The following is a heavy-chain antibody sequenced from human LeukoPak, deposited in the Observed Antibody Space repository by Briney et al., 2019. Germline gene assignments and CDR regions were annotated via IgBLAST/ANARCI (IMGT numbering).Heavy chain of an antibody. D-gene: IGHD3-10*01. CDR1: GGTFSSYA. CDR3: ARDGNIWFGELSLDY. V-gene: IGHV1-69*04. CDR2: IIPILGTA. Sequence: SVKVSCKASGGTFSSYAISWVRQAPGQGLEWMGRIIPILGTANYAQKFQGRVTITADKSTSTAYMELSSLRSEDTAVYYCARDGNIWFGELSLDYWGQGTLVTVSS. J-gene: IGHJ4*02.